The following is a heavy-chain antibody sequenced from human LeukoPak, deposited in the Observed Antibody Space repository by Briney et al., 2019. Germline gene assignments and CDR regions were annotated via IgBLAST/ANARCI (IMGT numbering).Heavy chain of an antibody. J-gene: IGHJ4*02. V-gene: IGHV3-30*03. Sequence: GGSLRLSCAASGFTFSSYGMHWVRQAPGKGLEWVAVISYDGSNKYYADSVKGRFTISRDNSKNTLYLQMNSLRAEDTAVYYCARDWGGRYYGSGISFDYLGQGTLVTVSS. CDR2: ISYDGSNK. CDR3: ARDWGGRYYGSGISFDY. CDR1: GFTFSSYG. D-gene: IGHD3-10*01.